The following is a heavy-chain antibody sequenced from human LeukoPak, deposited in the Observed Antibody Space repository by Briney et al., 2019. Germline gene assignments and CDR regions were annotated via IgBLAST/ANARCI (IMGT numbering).Heavy chain of an antibody. CDR3: ARDSRYCRSTSCYSANWFDP. D-gene: IGHD2-2*01. CDR2: IYTSGST. V-gene: IGHV4-4*07. Sequence: PSETLSLTCTVSGGSISSYYWSWIRQPAGKGLEWIGRIYTSGSTNYNPSLKSRVTMSVDTSKNQFSLELSSVTAADTAVYYCARDSRYCRSTSCYSANWFDPWGQGTLVTVSS. CDR1: GGSISSYY. J-gene: IGHJ5*02.